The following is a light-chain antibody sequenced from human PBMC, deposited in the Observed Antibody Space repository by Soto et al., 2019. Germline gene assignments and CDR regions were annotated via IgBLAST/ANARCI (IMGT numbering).Light chain of an antibody. J-gene: IGKJ4*01. V-gene: IGKV3-15*01. Sequence: EIVMTQSPATLSVSPGERATLSCRASQSISNNLAWYQQKPGQAPRLLIYGASTRATGIPARFSGSGSGTEFTLTISSLQSEDLAVYSCQHYNDLPLTFGGGTKVEIK. CDR2: GAS. CDR1: QSISNN. CDR3: QHYNDLPLT.